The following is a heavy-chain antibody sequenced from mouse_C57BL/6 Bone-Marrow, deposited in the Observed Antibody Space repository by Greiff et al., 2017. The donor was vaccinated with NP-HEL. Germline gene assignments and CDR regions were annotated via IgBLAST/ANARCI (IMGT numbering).Heavy chain of an antibody. CDR1: GYTFTSYW. CDR2: IHPNSGST. V-gene: IGHV1-64*01. CDR3: AKRGRLRLLFDY. D-gene: IGHD2-2*01. Sequence: VQLQQPGAELVKPGASVKLSCKASGYTFTSYWMHWVKQRPGQGLEWIGMIHPNSGSTNYNEKFKSKATLTVDQSSSTAYMQLSSLTSEDSAVYYCAKRGRLRLLFDYWGQGTTLTVSS. J-gene: IGHJ2*01.